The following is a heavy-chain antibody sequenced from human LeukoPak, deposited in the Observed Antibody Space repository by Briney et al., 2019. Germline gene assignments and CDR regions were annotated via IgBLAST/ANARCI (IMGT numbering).Heavy chain of an antibody. J-gene: IGHJ6*02. Sequence: SQTLSLTCTVSDDSLTSGSHYWSWIRQPAGKGLEWIGRIFINGSTNYNPSLTSRVTISAGTSKSQFSLKLTSVTAADAAVYYCARMRIIVVPAAKFRHFYYGMDVWGQGTTVTVSS. CDR3: ARMRIIVVPAAKFRHFYYGMDV. CDR1: DDSLTSGSHY. V-gene: IGHV4-61*02. D-gene: IGHD2-2*01. CDR2: IFINGST.